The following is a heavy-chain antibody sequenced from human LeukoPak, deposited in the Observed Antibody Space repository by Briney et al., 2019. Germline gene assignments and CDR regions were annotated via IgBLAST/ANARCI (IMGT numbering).Heavy chain of an antibody. D-gene: IGHD3-22*01. V-gene: IGHV4-61*02. CDR3: ARITYYYDSSGYYGFDY. J-gene: IGHJ4*02. Sequence: SETLSLTCTVSGGSISSGPYYWSWIRQPAGKGLEWIGRIYTSGSTNYNPSLKSRVTISVDTSKNQFSLKLSSVTAADTAVYYCARITYYYDSSGYYGFDYWGQGTLVTVSS. CDR2: IYTSGST. CDR1: GGSISSGPYY.